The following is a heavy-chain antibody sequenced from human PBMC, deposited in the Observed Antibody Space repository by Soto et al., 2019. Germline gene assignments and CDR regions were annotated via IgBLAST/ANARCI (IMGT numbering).Heavy chain of an antibody. CDR1: GFTVSSNY. D-gene: IGHD2-15*01. V-gene: IGHV3-66*01. CDR2: IYSGGST. CDR3: ARDGPGYCSGGSCYEGYFQH. J-gene: IGHJ1*01. Sequence: EVQLVESGGGLVQPGGSLRLSCAASGFTVSSNYMSWVRQAPGKGLEWVSVIYSGGSTYYADSVKGRFTISRDNSKNTLYLHMNSLRAEDTAVYYCARDGPGYCSGGSCYEGYFQHWGQGTLVTVSS.